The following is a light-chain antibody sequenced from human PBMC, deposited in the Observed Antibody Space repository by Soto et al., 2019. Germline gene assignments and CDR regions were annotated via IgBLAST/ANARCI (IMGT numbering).Light chain of an antibody. Sequence: DIQMTQSPSTLSASVGDRVTITCRASQSISSWLAWYQQKLGRAPRLLIYDASSLESGVPSRFSGSGYGTEFTLTISSLQPDDFATYYCQLSDSSLTFGQGTRLEIE. J-gene: IGKJ5*01. CDR3: QLSDSSLT. CDR1: QSISSW. V-gene: IGKV1-5*01. CDR2: DAS.